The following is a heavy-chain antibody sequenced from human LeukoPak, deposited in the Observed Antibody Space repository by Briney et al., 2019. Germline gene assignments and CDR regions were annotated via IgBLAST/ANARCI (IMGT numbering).Heavy chain of an antibody. J-gene: IGHJ4*02. V-gene: IGHV3-23*01. CDR3: ARDYDFWSGYPPVPLDY. D-gene: IGHD3-3*01. Sequence: GGSLRLSCAASGFTLSSYAMSWVRQAPGKGLEWVSATSSSDAGTYYADSVRGRFTISRDNSKNTLYLQMNSLRAEDTAVYYCARDYDFWSGYPPVPLDYWGQGTLVTVSS. CDR2: TSSSDAGT. CDR1: GFTLSSYA.